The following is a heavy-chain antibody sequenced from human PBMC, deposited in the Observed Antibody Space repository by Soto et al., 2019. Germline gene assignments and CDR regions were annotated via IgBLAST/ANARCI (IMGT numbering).Heavy chain of an antibody. CDR2: ISYDGSNK. D-gene: IGHD4-17*01. Sequence: PGGSLRLSCAASGFTFSSYAMHWVRQAPGKGLEWVAVISYDGSNKYYADSVKGRFTISRDNSKNTLYLQMNSLRAEDTAVYYCARGQGLSAPTPPDYWGQGTLVTVSS. CDR3: ARGQGLSAPTPPDY. J-gene: IGHJ4*02. V-gene: IGHV3-30-3*01. CDR1: GFTFSSYA.